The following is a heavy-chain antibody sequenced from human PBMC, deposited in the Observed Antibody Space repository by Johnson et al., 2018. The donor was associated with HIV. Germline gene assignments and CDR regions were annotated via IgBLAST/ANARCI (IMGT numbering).Heavy chain of an antibody. J-gene: IGHJ3*02. D-gene: IGHD6-19*01. CDR2: ISYDGSNK. V-gene: IGHV3-30*14. CDR1: GFTFSSYA. CDR3: ARGVTVAGTKGQSAFDI. Sequence: QVQLVESWGGVVQPGRSLRLSCAASGFTFSSYAMHWVRQAPGKGLEWVAVISYDGSNKYYADSVKGRFTISRDNSKNTLYLQMGSLRAEDMAVYYCARGVTVAGTKGQSAFDIWGQGTMVTVSS.